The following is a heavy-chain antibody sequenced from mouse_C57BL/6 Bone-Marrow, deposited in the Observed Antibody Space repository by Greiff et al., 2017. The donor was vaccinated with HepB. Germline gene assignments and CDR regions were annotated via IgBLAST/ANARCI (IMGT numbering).Heavy chain of an antibody. Sequence: VQLQQSGPELVKPGASVKISCKASGYTFTDYYMNWVKQSHGKSLEWIGDINPNNGGTSYNQKFKGKATLTVDKSSSTAYMELRSLTSEDSAVYYCARGPITTLVASTAFDYWGQGTTLTVSS. CDR1: GYTFTDYY. CDR3: ARGPITTLVASTAFDY. V-gene: IGHV1-26*01. D-gene: IGHD1-1*01. J-gene: IGHJ2*01. CDR2: INPNNGGT.